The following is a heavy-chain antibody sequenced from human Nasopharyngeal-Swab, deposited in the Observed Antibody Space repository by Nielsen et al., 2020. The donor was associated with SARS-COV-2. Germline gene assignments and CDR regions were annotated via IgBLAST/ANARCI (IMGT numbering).Heavy chain of an antibody. CDR1: GDSIAYSTFY. J-gene: IGHJ4*02. CDR2: IYYNGNT. V-gene: IGHV4-39*01. CDR3: VRSSSWYYFDY. Sequence: SETLSLTCTVSGDSIAYSTFYWGRIRQPPGKGLEWIGNIYYNGNTYQNPSLKRRLTISVDKSKNQFSLQLSSVTAADTAVYYCVRSSSWYYFDYWAQGTQVTVSS. D-gene: IGHD6-13*01.